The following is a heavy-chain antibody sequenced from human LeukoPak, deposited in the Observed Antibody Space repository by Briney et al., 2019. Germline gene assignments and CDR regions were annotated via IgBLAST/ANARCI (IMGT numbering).Heavy chain of an antibody. J-gene: IGHJ2*01. CDR2: ISWNSGNI. CDR3: AKDRGGSYLYWYFDL. V-gene: IGHV3-9*01. Sequence: GGSLRLSCEASGFTFDDYAMHWVRQAPGKGLEWVSGISWNSGNIGYADSVKGRFTISRDNAKNSLYLQMNSLRAEDTALYYCAKDRGGSYLYWYFDLWGRGTLVTVSS. D-gene: IGHD3-16*02. CDR1: GFTFDDYA.